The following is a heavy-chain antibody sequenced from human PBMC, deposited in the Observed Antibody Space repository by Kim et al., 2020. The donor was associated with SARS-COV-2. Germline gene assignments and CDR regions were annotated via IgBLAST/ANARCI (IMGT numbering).Heavy chain of an antibody. CDR3: ARRSGRHLHAFDI. D-gene: IGHD1-26*01. CDR1: GGSISSSSYY. CDR2: IYYSGST. V-gene: IGHV4-39*01. Sequence: SETLSLTCTVSGGSISSSSYYWGWIRQPPGKGLEWIGSIYYSGSTYYNPSLKSRVTISVDTSKNQFSLKLSSVTAADTAVYYCARRSGRHLHAFDIWGQG. J-gene: IGHJ3*02.